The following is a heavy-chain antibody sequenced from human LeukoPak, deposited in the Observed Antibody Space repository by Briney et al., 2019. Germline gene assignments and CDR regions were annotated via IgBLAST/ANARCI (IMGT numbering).Heavy chain of an antibody. CDR2: VSYDGINK. J-gene: IGHJ5*02. CDR3: ARGIGHYDFYSDP. D-gene: IGHD3-3*01. CDR1: GFTLSVHG. V-gene: IGHV3-33*01. Sequence: GGSLRLSCAASGFTLSVHGMHWVRQAPGKGLEYVAGVSYDGINKYYADSVKGRFTISRDISKNTLNLQMNSLRAEDTAVYYCARGIGHYDFYSDPWGQGTLVTVSS.